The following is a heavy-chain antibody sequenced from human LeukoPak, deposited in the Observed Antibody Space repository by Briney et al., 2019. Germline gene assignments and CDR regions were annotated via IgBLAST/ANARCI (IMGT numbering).Heavy chain of an antibody. CDR1: GGSINSGSYC. CDR3: ARDGSGSYSDAFDI. CDR2: IHISGST. V-gene: IGHV4-61*09. D-gene: IGHD1-26*01. Sequence: SETLSLTCTVSGGSINSGSYCWSWIRQSAGKGLEWIGHIHISGSTNYNPSLKSRVTISVDTSKNQFSLKLSSVTAADTAVYYCARDGSGSYSDAFDIWGQGTMVTVSS. J-gene: IGHJ3*02.